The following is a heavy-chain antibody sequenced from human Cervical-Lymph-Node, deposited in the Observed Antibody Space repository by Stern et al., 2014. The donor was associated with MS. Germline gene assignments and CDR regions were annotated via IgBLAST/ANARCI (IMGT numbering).Heavy chain of an antibody. CDR2: IYYSGST. Sequence: DQLVESGPGLVKPSQTLSLTCTVSGGSISSGDYYWSWIRQHPGKGLEXIGYIYYSGSTYYNPSLKSRVTISVDTSKNQFSLKLSSVTAADTAVYYCARDGPQVGAGSFDIWGQGTMVTVSS. CDR3: ARDGPQVGAGSFDI. D-gene: IGHD1-26*01. CDR1: GGSISSGDYY. V-gene: IGHV4-31*03. J-gene: IGHJ3*02.